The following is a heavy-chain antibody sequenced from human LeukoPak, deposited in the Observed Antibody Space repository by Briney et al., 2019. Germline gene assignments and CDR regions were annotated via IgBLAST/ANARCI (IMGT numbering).Heavy chain of an antibody. D-gene: IGHD6-19*01. CDR3: ARVGSRTLAVAGLDY. V-gene: IGHV1-18*01. CDR1: GYTFTSYG. Sequence: ASVKVSCKASGYTFTSYGISWVRQAPGQGLEWMGWISAYNGNTNYAQKLQGRVTMTTDTSTSTAYMELRSLRSDDTAVYYCARVGSRTLAVAGLDYWGQGTLVTVSS. CDR2: ISAYNGNT. J-gene: IGHJ4*02.